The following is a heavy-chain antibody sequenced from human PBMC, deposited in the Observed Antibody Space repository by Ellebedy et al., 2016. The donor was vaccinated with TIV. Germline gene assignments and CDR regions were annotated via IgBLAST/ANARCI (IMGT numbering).Heavy chain of an antibody. J-gene: IGHJ4*02. CDR1: GFTFSSYA. V-gene: IGHV3-23*01. D-gene: IGHD2-15*01. CDR3: AKEGTLGYCSGGSCYSEDY. Sequence: GGSLRLSCAASGFTFSSYAMSWVRQAPGKGLEWVSAISGSGGSTYYADSVKGRFTISRDNSKNTLYLQMNSLRAEDTAVYYCAKEGTLGYCSGGSCYSEDYWGQGTLVTVSS. CDR2: ISGSGGST.